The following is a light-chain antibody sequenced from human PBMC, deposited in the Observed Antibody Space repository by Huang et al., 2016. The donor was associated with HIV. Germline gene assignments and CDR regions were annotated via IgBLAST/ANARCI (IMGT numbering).Light chain of an antibody. CDR1: QSVRSN. CDR2: GAS. CDR3: QQYNNWPPRDVT. J-gene: IGKJ3*01. Sequence: EIVMTQSPATLSVSPGERATLACRASQSVRSNLAWYQQKPGQAPRLLIYGASTRATGIPARVSDSGSGTEFTLTISSLQSQDFAIYYCQQYNNWPPRDVTFGPETKVDIK. V-gene: IGKV3-15*01.